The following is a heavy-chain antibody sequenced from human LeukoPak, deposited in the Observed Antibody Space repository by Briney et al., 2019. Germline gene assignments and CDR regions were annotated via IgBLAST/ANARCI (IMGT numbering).Heavy chain of an antibody. D-gene: IGHD4-23*01. V-gene: IGHV4-59*01. CDR3: ARGGPAVIAPYAFDI. Sequence: SETLSLTCTVSGGSISSYYWSWIRQPPGKGLEWIGYIYYSGSTNCNPSVKSRVAMSVDTSKKQFSLKLSSLTAADTAVYYCARGGPAVIAPYAFDIWGQGTMVTVSS. J-gene: IGHJ3*02. CDR1: GGSISSYY. CDR2: IYYSGST.